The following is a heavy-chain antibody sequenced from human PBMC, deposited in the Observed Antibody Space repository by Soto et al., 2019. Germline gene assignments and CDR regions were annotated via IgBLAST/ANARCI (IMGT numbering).Heavy chain of an antibody. D-gene: IGHD1-1*01. V-gene: IGHV1-58*02. J-gene: IGHJ4*02. Sequence: QMQVVQSGPEVKKPGTSVKVSCKASGFTFINSAMQWVRQARDQRLEWMGWIVVGSGNTNYAQKFKDRVTITRDLSTSTAYMELSSLRSEDTAVYYCAADDMTTLNWGQGTLVTVSS. CDR2: IVVGSGNT. CDR1: GFTFINSA. CDR3: AADDMTTLN.